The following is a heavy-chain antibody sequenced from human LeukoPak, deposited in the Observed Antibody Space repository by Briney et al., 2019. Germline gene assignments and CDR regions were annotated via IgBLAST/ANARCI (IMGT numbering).Heavy chain of an antibody. V-gene: IGHV3-23*01. J-gene: IGHJ3*02. CDR2: ISGSGGST. D-gene: IGHD1-26*01. CDR1: GFTFSSYA. Sequence: GGSLRLSCAASGFTFSSYAMSWVRQAPGKGLEWVSAISGSGGSTYSADSVKGRFTISRDNSKNTLYLQMNSLRAEDTAVYYCAKDRPGGATIRNAFDIWGQGTMVTVSS. CDR3: AKDRPGGATIRNAFDI.